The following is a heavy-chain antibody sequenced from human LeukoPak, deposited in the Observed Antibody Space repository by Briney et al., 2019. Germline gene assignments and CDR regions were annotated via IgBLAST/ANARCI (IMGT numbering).Heavy chain of an antibody. V-gene: IGHV4-34*01. CDR1: GGSFSGYY. Sequence: SETLSLTCAVYGGSFSGYYWSWIRQPPGKGLEWIGEINHSGSTNYNPSLKSRVTISVDTSKNQFSLKLSSVTAAGTAVYYCARGRQKGHFDYWGQGTLVTVSS. J-gene: IGHJ4*02. CDR3: ARGRQKGHFDY. CDR2: INHSGST.